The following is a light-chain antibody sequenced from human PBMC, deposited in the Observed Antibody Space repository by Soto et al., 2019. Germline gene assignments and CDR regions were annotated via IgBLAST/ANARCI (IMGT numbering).Light chain of an antibody. V-gene: IGLV4-69*01. Sequence: QSVLTQSPSASASLGASVKLTCTLSSGHINYAIAWHQQQPEKGPRYLMKLNGDGSHSKGDGIPNRFSGSSSGPERYLTISSLQSEDEADYYCQTWGTGIVIFGGGTKLTVL. J-gene: IGLJ2*01. CDR3: QTWGTGIVI. CDR1: SGHINYA. CDR2: LNGDGSH.